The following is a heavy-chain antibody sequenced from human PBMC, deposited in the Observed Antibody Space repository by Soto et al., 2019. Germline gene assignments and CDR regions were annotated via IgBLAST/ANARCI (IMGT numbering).Heavy chain of an antibody. CDR3: AREDYGDYWYYFDY. CDR2: IWYDGSNK. J-gene: IGHJ4*02. CDR1: GFTFSSYG. V-gene: IGHV3-33*01. D-gene: IGHD4-17*01. Sequence: VQPVESWGRVVPPWGFPRIPCSASGFTFSSYGLDWVRQAPSKGAGWVAVIWYDGSNKYYADSVKGRFTISRDNSKNTLYLQMNSLRAEDTAVYYCAREDYGDYWYYFDYWGQGTLVTVSS.